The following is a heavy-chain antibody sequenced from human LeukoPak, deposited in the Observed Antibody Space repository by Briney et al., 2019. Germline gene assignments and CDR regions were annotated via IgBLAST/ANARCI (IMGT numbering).Heavy chain of an antibody. CDR1: GFTFSGSA. CDR3: TRHPDPLLEWLLTRRPFYYYYYMHV. V-gene: IGHV3-73*01. CDR2: IRSKANSYAT. Sequence: QPGGSLRLSCAASGFTFSGSAMHWVRQAPGKGLEWVGRIRSKANSYATAYAASVKGRFTISRDDSKNTAYLQMNSLKTEDTAVYYCTRHPDPLLEWLLTRRPFYYYYYMHVWGKGTTVIVSS. D-gene: IGHD3-3*01. J-gene: IGHJ6*03.